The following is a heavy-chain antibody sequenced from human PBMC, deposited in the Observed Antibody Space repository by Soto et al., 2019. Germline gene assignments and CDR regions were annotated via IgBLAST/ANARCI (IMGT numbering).Heavy chain of an antibody. Sequence: GGSLRLSCAASGFTFSSYGMHWVRQAPGKGLEWVAVIWYDGSNKYYADSVKGRFTISRDNSKNTLYLQMNSLRAEDTAVYYCARGYSSVYYFDYWGQGTLVTVSS. V-gene: IGHV3-33*01. J-gene: IGHJ4*02. CDR3: ARGYSSVYYFDY. D-gene: IGHD6-19*01. CDR2: IWYDGSNK. CDR1: GFTFSSYG.